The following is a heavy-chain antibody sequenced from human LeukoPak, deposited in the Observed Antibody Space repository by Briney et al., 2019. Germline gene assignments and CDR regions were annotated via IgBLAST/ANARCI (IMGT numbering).Heavy chain of an antibody. CDR3: ARRSLSGSTTGYYYDS. V-gene: IGHV3-20*04. Sequence: GGSPRLPCEASGFTFEDYCMTRVRQCPGRGLEYVAAMNWNGDNPVYENSLRGLFTISKNNARNSVYLEMNSLRVEDTAFYYCARRSLSGSTTGYYYDSWGQGALVIVSS. D-gene: IGHD1-26*01. CDR2: MNWNGDNP. J-gene: IGHJ5*01. CDR1: GFTFEDYC.